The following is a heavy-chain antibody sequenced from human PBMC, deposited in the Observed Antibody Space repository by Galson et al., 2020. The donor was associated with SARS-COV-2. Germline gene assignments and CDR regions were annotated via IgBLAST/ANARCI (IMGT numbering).Heavy chain of an antibody. J-gene: IGHJ6*02. CDR3: VRAGGGTPGPFYHGLDV. D-gene: IGHD1-26*01. Sequence: GGSLRLSCGASGFNFNKYYMNWIRQTPGKGLEWVSYISDRGSIVLYADSVKGRFTISRDNTKNSLYLQMNSLRAEDTAVYFCVRAGGGTPGPFYHGLDVWGPGTTVTVS. CDR2: ISDRGSIV. V-gene: IGHV3-11*01. CDR1: GFNFNKYY.